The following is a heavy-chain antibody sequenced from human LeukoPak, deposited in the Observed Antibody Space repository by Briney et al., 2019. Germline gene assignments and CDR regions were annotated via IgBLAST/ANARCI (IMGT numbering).Heavy chain of an antibody. CDR2: IIPILGIA. CDR1: GGTFSSYT. CDR3: ARGPSLGYFDY. Sequence: ASVKVSCKASGGTFSSYTISWVRQAPGQGLEWMGRIIPILGIANYAQEFQGRVTITADKSTSTAYVELSSLRSEDTAVYYCARGPSLGYFDYWGQGTLVTVSS. V-gene: IGHV1-69*02. J-gene: IGHJ4*02.